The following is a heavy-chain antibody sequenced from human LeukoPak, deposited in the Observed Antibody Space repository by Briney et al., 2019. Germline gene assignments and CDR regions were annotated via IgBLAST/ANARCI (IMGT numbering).Heavy chain of an antibody. CDR3: ARLDYDFWSGSFDY. CDR2: IYTSGST. CDR1: GGSISSYY. D-gene: IGHD3-3*01. Sequence: SETLSLTCSVSGGSISSYYWNWIRQPAGKGLEWIGRIYTSGSTNYNPSLKSRVAMSVDTSKKQFSLRLTSVTAADTAVYYCARLDYDFWSGSFDYWGQGTLVTVSS. J-gene: IGHJ4*02. V-gene: IGHV4-4*07.